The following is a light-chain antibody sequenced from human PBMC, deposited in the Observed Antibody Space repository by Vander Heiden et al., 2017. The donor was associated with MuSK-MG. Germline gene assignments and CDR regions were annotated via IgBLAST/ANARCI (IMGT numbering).Light chain of an antibody. CDR1: QTINTW. V-gene: IGKV1-5*01. CDR2: DAS. J-gene: IGKJ1*01. CDR3: QQDENSWWT. Sequence: DIQMTQAPSTLSASVGDRVTITCRASQTINTWLAWYQQKPGKAPRLLISDASSLESGVPKRFRGSGSGTVFTLTISSLQPNDFATYYCQQDENSWWTFGQGTKVEIK.